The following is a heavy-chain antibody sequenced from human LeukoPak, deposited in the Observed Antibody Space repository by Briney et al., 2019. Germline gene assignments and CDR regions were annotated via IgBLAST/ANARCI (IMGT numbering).Heavy chain of an antibody. J-gene: IGHJ5*02. CDR3: ARGDPVIPRFDP. CDR1: GGSISSYY. V-gene: IGHV4-59*01. D-gene: IGHD2-21*01. Sequence: SETLSLTCTVSGGSISSYYWSWIRQPPGKGLEWIGYIYYSGSTNYNLSLKSRVTISVDTSKNQFSLKLSSVTAADTAVYYCARGDPVIPRFDPWGQGTLVTVSS. CDR2: IYYSGST.